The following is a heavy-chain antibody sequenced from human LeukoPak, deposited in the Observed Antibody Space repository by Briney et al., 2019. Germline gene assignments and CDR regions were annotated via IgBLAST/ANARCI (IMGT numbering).Heavy chain of an antibody. CDR2: ISSSGSSI. J-gene: IGHJ6*03. D-gene: IGHD1-26*01. V-gene: IGHV3-48*04. CDR1: GYSFTSYW. Sequence: GESLKISCKGSGYSFTSYWIGWVRQAPGKGLEWVSYISSSGSSIYYADSVKGRFTISRDNGKNSLYLQMNSLRAEDTAVYYCARALKGVRRRLGGTTTFEDYYYMDVWGKGTTVTISS. CDR3: ARALKGVRRRLGGTTTFEDYYYMDV.